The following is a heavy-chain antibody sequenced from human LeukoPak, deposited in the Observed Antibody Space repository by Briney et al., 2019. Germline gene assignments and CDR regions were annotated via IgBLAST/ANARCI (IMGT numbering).Heavy chain of an antibody. CDR1: GHTFSSYS. D-gene: IGHD3-22*01. Sequence: PGGSLRLSCLASGHTFSSYSINWVRQAPGKGPEWVSSISVRSNYIYYADSVRGRFRISRDDARDSLYLQMNSLRAEDTAVYYCVRLRRNSDSSGFYYYYDFWGQGTRVSVSS. CDR2: ISVRSNYI. V-gene: IGHV3-21*01. CDR3: VRLRRNSDSSGFYYYYDF. J-gene: IGHJ4*02.